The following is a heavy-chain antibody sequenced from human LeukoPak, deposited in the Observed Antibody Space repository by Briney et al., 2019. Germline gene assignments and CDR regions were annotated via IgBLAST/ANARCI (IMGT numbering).Heavy chain of an antibody. J-gene: IGHJ2*01. CDR3: ATVPSGGNNYWYFDL. Sequence: GASVKVSCKVSGYTLTELSMHWVRQAPGKGLEWMGGFDPEDGETIYAQKFQGRVTMTEDTSTDTAYMELSSLRSEDTAVYYCATVPSGGNNYWYFDLWGRGTLVTVSS. D-gene: IGHD4-23*01. CDR2: FDPEDGET. CDR1: GYTLTELS. V-gene: IGHV1-24*01.